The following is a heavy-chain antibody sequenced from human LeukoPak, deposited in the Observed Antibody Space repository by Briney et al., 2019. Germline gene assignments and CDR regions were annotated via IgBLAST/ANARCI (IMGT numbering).Heavy chain of an antibody. CDR3: ARDQESQYGMDV. J-gene: IGHJ6*02. Sequence: GGSLRLSCAASGFTFSSYSMNWVRQAPGKGLEWVSSISSSSSYIYYADSVKGRFTISRDNAKNSLYLQMNSLRAEDTAVYDCARDQESQYGMDVWGQGTTVTVSS. CDR1: GFTFSSYS. V-gene: IGHV3-21*01. CDR2: ISSSSSYI.